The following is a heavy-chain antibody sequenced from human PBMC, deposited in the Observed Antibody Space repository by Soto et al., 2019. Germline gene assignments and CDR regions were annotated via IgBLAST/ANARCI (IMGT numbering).Heavy chain of an antibody. V-gene: IGHV4-59*01. CDR2: IYYSGST. J-gene: IGHJ4*02. CDR3: ARDNGYSYGYTLDH. CDR1: GGSISSYY. D-gene: IGHD5-18*01. Sequence: PSETLSLTCTVSGGSISSYYWNWIRQPPGKGLEWIGYIYYSGSTNYNPSLKSRVTISVDTSKNQFSLKLSSVTAADTAVYYCARDNGYSYGYTLDHWGQGTLVTVS.